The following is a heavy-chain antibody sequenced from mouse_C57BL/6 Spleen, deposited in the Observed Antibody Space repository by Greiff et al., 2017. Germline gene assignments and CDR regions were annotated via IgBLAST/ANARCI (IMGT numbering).Heavy chain of an antibody. CDR2: IYPGDGDT. D-gene: IGHD1-1*01. CDR3: ARDYGSSLSYWYFDV. CDR1: GYAFSSYW. J-gene: IGHJ1*03. Sequence: VQLQESGAELAKPGASVKISCKASGYAFSSYWMNWVKQRPGKGLEWIGQIYPGDGDTNYNGKFKGKATLTADKSSSTAYMQLSSLTSEDSAVYFCARDYGSSLSYWYFDVWGTGTTVTVSS. V-gene: IGHV1-80*01.